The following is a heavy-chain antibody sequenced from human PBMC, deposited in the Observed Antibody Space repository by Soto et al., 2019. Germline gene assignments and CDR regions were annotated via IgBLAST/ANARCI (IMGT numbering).Heavy chain of an antibody. CDR3: YYDGRGGGGESY. Sequence: QVQLVQSGAEVKKPGASVKVSCKASGYTFTSYAMHWVRQAPGQRLEWMGWINAGNGNTKNSQKFQGRVTITRDTPVSTAYMELSSLRTEDTAVYYCYYDGRGGGGESYWGQGTLVTVSS. J-gene: IGHJ4*02. CDR1: GYTFTSYA. CDR2: INAGNGNT. D-gene: IGHD3-22*01. V-gene: IGHV1-3*01.